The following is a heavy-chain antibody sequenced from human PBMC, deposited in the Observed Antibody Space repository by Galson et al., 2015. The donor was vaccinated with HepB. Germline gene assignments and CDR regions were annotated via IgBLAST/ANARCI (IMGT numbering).Heavy chain of an antibody. V-gene: IGHV3-23*01. CDR3: AKDKYCSGGSCYPFDY. CDR1: GFTLSSYA. CDR2: ISGSGGST. J-gene: IGHJ4*02. Sequence: SLRLSCAASGFTLSSYAMSWVRQAPGKGLEWVSAISGSGGSTYYADSVKGRFTISRDNSKNTLYLQMNSLRAEDTAVYYCAKDKYCSGGSCYPFDYWGQGTLVTVSS. D-gene: IGHD2-15*01.